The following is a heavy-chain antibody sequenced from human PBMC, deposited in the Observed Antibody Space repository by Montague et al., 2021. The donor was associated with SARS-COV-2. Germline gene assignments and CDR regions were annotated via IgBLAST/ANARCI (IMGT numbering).Heavy chain of an antibody. Sequence: SMRLSCEAYGFTFSSYALHWVRQAPGKGLEWVAVISYDGSNKYYADSVKGRFTISRDNSKNTLYLQMNSLRVEDTAVYYCARAAQKQYVLLWFGELLHDAFDIWGQGTMVTVSS. CDR2: ISYDGSNK. V-gene: IGHV3-30-3*01. CDR3: ARAAQKQYVLLWFGELLHDAFDI. CDR1: GFTFSSYA. J-gene: IGHJ3*02. D-gene: IGHD3-10*01.